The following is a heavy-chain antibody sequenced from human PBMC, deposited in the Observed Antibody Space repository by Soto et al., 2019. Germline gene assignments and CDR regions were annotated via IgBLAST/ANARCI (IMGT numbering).Heavy chain of an antibody. CDR3: ARGAHSYGFYYYYYGMDV. Sequence: SETLSLTCTVSGGSISSGGYYWSWIRQHPGKGLEWIGYIYYSGSTYYSPSLKSRVTISVDTSKNQFSLKLSSVTAADTAVYYCARGAHSYGFYYYYYGMDVWGQGTTVTVSS. D-gene: IGHD5-18*01. CDR1: GGSISSGGYY. V-gene: IGHV4-31*03. CDR2: IYYSGST. J-gene: IGHJ6*02.